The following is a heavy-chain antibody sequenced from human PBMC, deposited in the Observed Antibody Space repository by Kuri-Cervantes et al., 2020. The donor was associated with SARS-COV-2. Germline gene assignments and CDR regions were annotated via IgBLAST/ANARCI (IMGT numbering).Heavy chain of an antibody. D-gene: IGHD6-13*01. CDR3: AREYSSSWYARPDYYYGMDV. CDR1: GGTFSSYA. J-gene: IGHJ6*02. CDR2: IIPILGIA. Sequence: SVKVSCKASGGTFSSYAISWVRQAPGQGLEWMGRIIPILGIANYAQKFQGRVTITADKSTSTAYMELSSLRSEDTAVYYCAREYSSSWYARPDYYYGMDVWGQGTTVTGSS. V-gene: IGHV1-69*04.